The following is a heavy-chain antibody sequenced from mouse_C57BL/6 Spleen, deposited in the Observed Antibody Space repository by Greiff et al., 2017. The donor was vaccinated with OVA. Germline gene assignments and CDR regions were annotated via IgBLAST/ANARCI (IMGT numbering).Heavy chain of an antibody. D-gene: IGHD1-1*01. CDR2: IDPSDSYT. V-gene: IGHV1-69*01. CDR3: ARGGVVARDYFDY. Sequence: QVQLQQPGAELVMPGASVKLSCKASGYTFTSYWMHWVKQRPGQGLEWIGEIDPSDSYTNYNQKFKGKSTLTVDKSSSTAYMQLSSLTSEDSAVYYCARGGVVARDYFDYWGQGTTLTVSS. J-gene: IGHJ2*01. CDR1: GYTFTSYW.